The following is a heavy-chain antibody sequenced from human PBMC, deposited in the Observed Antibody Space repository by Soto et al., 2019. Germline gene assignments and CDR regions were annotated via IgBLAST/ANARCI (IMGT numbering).Heavy chain of an antibody. D-gene: IGHD6-6*01. CDR3: AREATIAARLDS. V-gene: IGHV4-30-4*01. CDR2: IYYSGST. Sequence: PSETLSLTCTVSGGSISSGDYYWSWLRQPPGKGLEWIGYIYYSGSTYYNPSLKSRVTISVDTSKNQFSLKLSSVTAAVTAVYYCAREATIAARLDSWGQGTLVTVSS. CDR1: GGSISSGDYY. J-gene: IGHJ4*02.